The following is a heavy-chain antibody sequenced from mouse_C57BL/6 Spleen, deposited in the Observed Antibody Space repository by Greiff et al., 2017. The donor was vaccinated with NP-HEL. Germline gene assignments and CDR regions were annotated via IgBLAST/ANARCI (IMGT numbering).Heavy chain of an antibody. Sequence: VQLQQSGAELVKAGASVKMSCKASGYTFTSYWMHWVKQRLGQGLEWFAETNPTNGRTYYNEKFKSKATLTVDKSSSTAYMLLSGTTFEDSAVYYCARIKKIVATYFDYWGQGTTLTVYS. J-gene: IGHJ2*01. V-gene: IGHV1S81*02. D-gene: IGHD1-1*01. CDR3: ARIKKIVATYFDY. CDR2: TNPTNGRT. CDR1: GYTFTSYW.